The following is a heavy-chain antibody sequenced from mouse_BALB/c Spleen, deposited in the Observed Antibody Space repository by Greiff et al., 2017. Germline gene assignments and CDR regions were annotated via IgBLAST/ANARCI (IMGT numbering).Heavy chain of an antibody. CDR2: IWAGGST. Sequence: VKLVESGPGLVAPSQSLSITCTVSGFSLTSYGVHWVRQPPGKGLEWLGVIWAGGSTNYNSALMSRLSISKDNSKSQVFLKMNSLQTDDTAMYYCARLTARGYYAMDYWGQGTSVTVSS. CDR1: GFSLTSYG. CDR3: ARLTARGYYAMDY. D-gene: IGHD3-2*01. V-gene: IGHV2-9*02. J-gene: IGHJ4*01.